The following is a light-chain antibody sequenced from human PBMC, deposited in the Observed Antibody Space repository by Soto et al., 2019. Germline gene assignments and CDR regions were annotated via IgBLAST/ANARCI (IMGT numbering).Light chain of an antibody. CDR3: QQYGASRA. J-gene: IGKJ1*01. V-gene: IGKV3-20*01. Sequence: ESVLTQSPGTLSVSPGEGAPLSCRASQTVSGNYLAWYQQKPGQAPRLLIYGASSRAAGIPDRFSGSWSGTDFTLTISRLEPEDFAVYFCQQYGASRAFGQGTKVEIK. CDR1: QTVSGNY. CDR2: GAS.